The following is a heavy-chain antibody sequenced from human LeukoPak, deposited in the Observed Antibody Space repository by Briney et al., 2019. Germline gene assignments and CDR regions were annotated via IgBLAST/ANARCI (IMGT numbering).Heavy chain of an antibody. CDR2: ISSNGGST. V-gene: IGHV3-64D*06. Sequence: GGSLRLSCSASGFTFSSYAMHWVRQAPGKGLEYVSAISSNGGSTYYADSVKGRFTISRDNSKNTLYPQMSSLRAEDTAVYYCVKDSGWRAPTLDYWGQGTLVTVSS. CDR3: VKDSGWRAPTLDY. D-gene: IGHD6-19*01. CDR1: GFTFSSYA. J-gene: IGHJ4*02.